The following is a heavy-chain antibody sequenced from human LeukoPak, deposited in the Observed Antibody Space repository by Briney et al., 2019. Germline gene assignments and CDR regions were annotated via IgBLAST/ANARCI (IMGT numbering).Heavy chain of an antibody. CDR2: IWSDGTTQ. CDR3: ARDAQRGFDYSNSLQY. CDR1: GFIFRHSS. J-gene: IGHJ4*02. Sequence: GTSLRLSCATSGFIFRHSSMHWVRHAPDEGLGWGALIWSDGTTQFYADSVKGRFTISRDSSNTVYLQMNSLRVEDTAVYFCARDAQRGFDYSNSLQYWGQGALVTVSS. V-gene: IGHV3-33*01. D-gene: IGHD4-11*01.